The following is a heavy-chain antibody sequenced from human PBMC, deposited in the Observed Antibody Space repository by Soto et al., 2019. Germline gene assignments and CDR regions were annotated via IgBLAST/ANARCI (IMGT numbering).Heavy chain of an antibody. V-gene: IGHV1-18*01. J-gene: IGHJ4*02. CDR3: ARDRGSYALDY. D-gene: IGHD1-26*01. CDR1: GYTFTSYG. Sequence: QVQLVQSGAEVKKPGASVKVSCKASGYTFTSYGISWVRQAPGQGLEWMGWISANNGNTNYAQKLQGRVTMTTDTSTSKDYMELSSLRSDDTAVYYCARDRGSYALDYWGQGTLVTVSS. CDR2: ISANNGNT.